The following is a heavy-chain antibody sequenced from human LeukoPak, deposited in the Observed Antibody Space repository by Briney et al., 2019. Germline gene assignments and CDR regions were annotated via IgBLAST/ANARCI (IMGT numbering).Heavy chain of an antibody. J-gene: IGHJ4*02. D-gene: IGHD2-2*01. CDR3: AKVCSSTSCSDFDY. Sequence: SSVNVSCKASGYTFTSYDINWVRQATGQGREGMGWMNPNSGNTGYAQNFQGRVTMTRDTSINTAYMELSSLTSEDTAIYYCAKVCSSTSCSDFDYWGQGTLVTVSS. CDR1: GYTFTSYD. CDR2: MNPNSGNT. V-gene: IGHV1-8*01.